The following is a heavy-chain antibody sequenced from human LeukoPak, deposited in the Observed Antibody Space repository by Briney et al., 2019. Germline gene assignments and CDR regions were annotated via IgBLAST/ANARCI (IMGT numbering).Heavy chain of an antibody. CDR1: VGSFSGYY. J-gene: IGHJ3*02. Sequence: SETLSLTCAVYVGSFSGYYWSWIRQPPGKGLEWIGEINHGGSTNYNPSLESRVTISVDTSKNQFSLKLSSVTAADTAVYYCARGIRREGYNSGAFDIWGQGTMVTVSS. CDR3: ARGIRREGYNSGAFDI. D-gene: IGHD5-24*01. CDR2: INHGGST. V-gene: IGHV4-34*01.